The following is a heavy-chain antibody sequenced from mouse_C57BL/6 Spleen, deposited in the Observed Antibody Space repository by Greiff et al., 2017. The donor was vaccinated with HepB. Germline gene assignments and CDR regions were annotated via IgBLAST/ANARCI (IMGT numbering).Heavy chain of an antibody. CDR3: ARGRFDGYYWGYAMDY. CDR2: IYPGSGST. J-gene: IGHJ4*01. CDR1: GYTFTSYW. Sequence: VQLQQPGAELVKPGASVKMSCKASGYTFTSYWITWVMQRPGQGLEWIGDIYPGSGSTNYNEKFKSKATLTVDTSSSTAYMQLSSLTSEDSAVYYCARGRFDGYYWGYAMDYWGQGTSVTVSS. V-gene: IGHV1-55*01. D-gene: IGHD2-3*01.